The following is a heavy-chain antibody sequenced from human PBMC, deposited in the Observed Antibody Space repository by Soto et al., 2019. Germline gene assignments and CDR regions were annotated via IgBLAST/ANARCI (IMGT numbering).Heavy chain of an antibody. CDR3: VLGCSSTSCYDAFDI. D-gene: IGHD2-2*01. Sequence: SETLSLTCTVSGGSLSSYYWSWIRQPPGKGLEWIGYIYYSGSTNYNPSLKSRVTISVDTSKNQFSLKLSSVTAADTAVYYCVLGCSSTSCYDAFDIWGQGTMVTVSS. CDR2: IYYSGST. V-gene: IGHV4-59*01. J-gene: IGHJ3*02. CDR1: GGSLSSYY.